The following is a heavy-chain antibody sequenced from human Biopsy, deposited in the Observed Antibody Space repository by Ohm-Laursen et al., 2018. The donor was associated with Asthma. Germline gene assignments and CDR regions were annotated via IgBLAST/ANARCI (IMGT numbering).Heavy chain of an antibody. V-gene: IGHV1-69*13. J-gene: IGHJ4*02. Sequence: EASVKVSCKSLGGTFNTHVIGWVRQAPGQGLEWMGGINSVFGTTTYPQKFQDRVTITADDSTSTVYMELSSLRSEDTAVYYCARKAGSCISRTCYSLDFWGQGTLVTVSS. CDR2: INSVFGTT. CDR3: ARKAGSCISRTCYSLDF. D-gene: IGHD2-2*01. CDR1: GGTFNTHV.